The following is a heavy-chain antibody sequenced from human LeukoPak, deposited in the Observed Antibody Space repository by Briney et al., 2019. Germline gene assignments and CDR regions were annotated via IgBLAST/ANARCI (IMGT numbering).Heavy chain of an antibody. D-gene: IGHD3-22*01. CDR2: IYTSGGT. CDR3: ARDYYDSSGYYYAL. CDR1: GGPISSYY. V-gene: IGHV4-4*07. Sequence: PSETLSLTCTVSGGPISSYYWSWIRQPAGKGLEWIGRIYTSGGTNYNPSLKSRVTMSIDTSKNQFSLKLSSVTAADTAVYYCARDYYDSSGYYYALWGQGTLVTVSS. J-gene: IGHJ4*02.